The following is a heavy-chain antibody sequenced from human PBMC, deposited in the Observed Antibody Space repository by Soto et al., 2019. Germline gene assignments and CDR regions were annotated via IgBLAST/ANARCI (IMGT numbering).Heavy chain of an antibody. D-gene: IGHD2-21*02. CDR1: GDTFSSYI. J-gene: IGHJ6*02. V-gene: IGHV1-69*08. Sequence: QVQLVQSGAEVKKPGSSVRVSCRSSGDTFSSYIVNWLRLAPGRGLEWMGRVIPVLTTTDYAQNFRGRVTISADRSTNPVYLDLGSLRSDDTAVYYCARRRYCGYDCYHKHYYGMDVWGQGSLVTVAS. CDR2: VIPVLTTT. CDR3: ARRRYCGYDCYHKHYYGMDV.